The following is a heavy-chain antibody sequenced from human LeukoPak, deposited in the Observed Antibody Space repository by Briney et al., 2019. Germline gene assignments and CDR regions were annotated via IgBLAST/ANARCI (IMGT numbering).Heavy chain of an antibody. CDR2: INPSGGST. CDR3: ARFSGDDGGDY. Sequence: ASVKVSCKASGYTFTSYYMHWVRQAPGQGLEWMGIINPSGGSTSYAQKFQGRVTMTRDMSTSTVYMELSSLRSEDTAVYYCARFSGDDGGDYWGQGTLVTVSS. D-gene: IGHD5-12*01. V-gene: IGHV1-46*01. CDR1: GYTFTSYY. J-gene: IGHJ4*02.